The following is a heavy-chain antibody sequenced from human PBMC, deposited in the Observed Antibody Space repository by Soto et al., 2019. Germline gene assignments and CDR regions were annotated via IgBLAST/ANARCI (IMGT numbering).Heavy chain of an antibody. CDR2: IYYSGST. Sequence: QVQLQESGPGLVKPSQTLSLTCTVSGGSISSGGYYWSWIRQHPGKGLEWIGYIYYSGSTYYNPSLKSRVTISVDASKNQFSLKLSSVTAADTAVYYCARDETAAAGTRAFDIWGQGTMVTVSS. D-gene: IGHD6-13*01. V-gene: IGHV4-31*03. J-gene: IGHJ3*02. CDR1: GGSISSGGYY. CDR3: ARDETAAAGTRAFDI.